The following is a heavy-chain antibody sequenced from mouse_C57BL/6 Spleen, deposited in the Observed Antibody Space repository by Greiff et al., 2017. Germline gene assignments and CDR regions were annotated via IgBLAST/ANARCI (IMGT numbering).Heavy chain of an antibody. V-gene: IGHV1-39*01. CDR3: ALYGKGNAMDY. J-gene: IGHJ4*01. Sequence: EVQLQQSGPELVKPGASVKISCKASGYSFTDYNMNWVKQSNGKSLEWLGVLNPNYGTTSYNQKFKGKATLTVDPSSSTAYMQLNSLTYEDTAVYYCALYGKGNAMDYWGQGTSVTVSS. D-gene: IGHD2-1*01. CDR2: LNPNYGTT. CDR1: GYSFTDYN.